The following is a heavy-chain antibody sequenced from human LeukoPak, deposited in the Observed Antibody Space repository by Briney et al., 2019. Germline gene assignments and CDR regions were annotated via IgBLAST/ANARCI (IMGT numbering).Heavy chain of an antibody. CDR1: GYTFTSYD. Sequence: ASVKVSCTASGYTFTSYDVNWVRQATGQGLEWMGWMNPNSGNTGYAQKFQGRVTMTRNTSISTAYMELSSLRSEDTAVYYCARGQPGYSYGYDYYYGMDVWGQGTTVTVSS. J-gene: IGHJ6*02. D-gene: IGHD5-18*01. V-gene: IGHV1-8*01. CDR3: ARGQPGYSYGYDYYYGMDV. CDR2: MNPNSGNT.